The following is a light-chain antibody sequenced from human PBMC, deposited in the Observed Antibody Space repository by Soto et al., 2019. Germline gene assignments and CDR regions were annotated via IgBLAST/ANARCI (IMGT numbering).Light chain of an antibody. CDR3: GSWDSSLSAYV. V-gene: IGLV2-14*01. CDR1: SSDVGGYNY. Sequence: QSALTQPASVSGSPGQSITISCTGTSSDVGGYNYVSWYQQHPGKAPKLMIYEVSSRPSGVSNRFSGSKSGNTASLTISGLQAEDEADYYCGSWDSSLSAYVFGTGTKLTVL. CDR2: EVS. J-gene: IGLJ1*01.